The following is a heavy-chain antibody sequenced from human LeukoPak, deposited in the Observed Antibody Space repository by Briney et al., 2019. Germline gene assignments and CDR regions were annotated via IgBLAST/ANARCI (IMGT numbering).Heavy chain of an antibody. D-gene: IGHD2-2*02. CDR2: ISGSGDRT. CDR3: APYTYYFDH. Sequence: GGSLRLSCAASGFTFSSYSMSWVRQAPGKGLEWVSGISGSGDRTDYADSVKGRFTISRDNSKNTLYLQMNSLRAEDTALYYCAPYTYYFDHWGQGTLVTVSS. J-gene: IGHJ4*02. CDR1: GFTFSSYS. V-gene: IGHV3-23*01.